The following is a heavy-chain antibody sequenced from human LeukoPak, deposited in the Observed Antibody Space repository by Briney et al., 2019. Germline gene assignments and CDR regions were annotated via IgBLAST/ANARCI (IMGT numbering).Heavy chain of an antibody. V-gene: IGHV4-59*11. CDR3: ARVVPKQQLIDAFDI. D-gene: IGHD6-13*01. Sequence: SETLSLTRTVSGGSISSHYWSWIRQPPGKGLEWMGYVFYSGSTNYNPSLKSRVSISVDTSKKQLSLKLSSVTAADTAVYYCARVVPKQQLIDAFDIWGQGTMVTVSS. CDR2: VFYSGST. CDR1: GGSISSHY. J-gene: IGHJ3*02.